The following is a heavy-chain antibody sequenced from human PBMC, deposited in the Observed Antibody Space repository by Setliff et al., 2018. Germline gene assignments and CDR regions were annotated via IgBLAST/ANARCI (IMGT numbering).Heavy chain of an antibody. CDR1: GYTFTSSG. D-gene: IGHD3-10*01. V-gene: IGHV1-18*01. CDR3: ARAGMASVNRKGVFEY. Sequence: ASVKVSCKASGYTFTSSGITWVRQAPGQGLEWMGWINPTSGGANYAQKFQDRVTMTRDTSTSTVYLEVTSLTSEDTAVYYCARAGMASVNRKGVFEYWGQGTLVTVSS. CDR2: INPTSGGA. J-gene: IGHJ4*02.